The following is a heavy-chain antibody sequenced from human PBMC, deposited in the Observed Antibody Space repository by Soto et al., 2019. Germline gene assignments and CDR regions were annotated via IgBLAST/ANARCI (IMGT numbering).Heavy chain of an antibody. D-gene: IGHD6-6*01. Sequence: QLQLQESGPGLVKPSETLSLTCSVSSASLSSSTYYWSWIRQPPGRGPEWIGSIYYSGNTYYKPSLKRRGSISIDTSRNQFSLMLTSVTAAATGVYYCASSSPFHYWGPGILVTVSP. CDR2: IYYSGNT. CDR3: ASSSPFHY. J-gene: IGHJ4*02. CDR1: SASLSSSTYY. V-gene: IGHV4-39*01.